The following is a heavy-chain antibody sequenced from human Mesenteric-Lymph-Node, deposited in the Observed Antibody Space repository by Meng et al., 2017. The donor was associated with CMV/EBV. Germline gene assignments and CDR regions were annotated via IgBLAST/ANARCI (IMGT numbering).Heavy chain of an antibody. CDR1: GLSISNRGVG. V-gene: IGHV2-5*01. CDR3: AHTPQCNTLSCYDGY. D-gene: IGHD2-2*01. J-gene: IGHJ4*02. CDR2: IYWNEDK. Sequence: GLSISNRGVGVSWCRQHQGKALEWLALIYWNEDKRYSPSLQGRLTLTKDNSKSQVVLTMTNMDPVDTATYYCAHTPQCNTLSCYDGYWGQGTLVTVSS.